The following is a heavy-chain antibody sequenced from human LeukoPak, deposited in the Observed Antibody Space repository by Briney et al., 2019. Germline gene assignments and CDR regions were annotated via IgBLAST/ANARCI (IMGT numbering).Heavy chain of an antibody. D-gene: IGHD1-14*01. V-gene: IGHV4-59*02. J-gene: IGHJ3*02. CDR1: GGSVSDYY. CDR2: IYYTGSS. CDR3: ARTRRTEDAFDI. Sequence: SETLSLTCTVSGGSVSDYYWSWIRQSPGTGLEWIGYIYYTGSSSYNPSLRSRITISADTSKNQFSLKLSSVTAADTAVYYCARTRRTEDAFDIWGEGTMVTVS.